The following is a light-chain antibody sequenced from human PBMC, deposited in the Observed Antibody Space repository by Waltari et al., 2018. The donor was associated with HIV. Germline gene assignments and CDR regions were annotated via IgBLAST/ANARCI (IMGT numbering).Light chain of an antibody. CDR3: SSYTSSSTRV. CDR1: SSDVGGYNY. Sequence: QSALTQPASVSGSPGQSITISCTGTSSDVGGYNYVSWYQQHPGKAPKLMIYEVSNRPSWVSNRFSGSKSGNTASLTISGLQAEDEADYYCSSYTSSSTRVFGGGTKLTVL. J-gene: IGLJ2*01. V-gene: IGLV2-14*01. CDR2: EVS.